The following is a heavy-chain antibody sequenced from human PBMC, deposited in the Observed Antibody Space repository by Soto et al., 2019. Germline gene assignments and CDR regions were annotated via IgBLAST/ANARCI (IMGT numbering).Heavy chain of an antibody. CDR3: ARVRTEYAGLDY. V-gene: IGHV4-59*12. CDR1: GGSISSYY. D-gene: IGHD2-2*01. J-gene: IGHJ4*02. CDR2: IYYSGST. Sequence: PSETLSLTCTVSGGSISSYYRSWIRQPPGKGLEWIGYIYYSGSTNYNPSLESRVAISLDTSKNQFSLRLTSVTAADTAVYFCARVRTEYAGLDYWGQGTLVTVSS.